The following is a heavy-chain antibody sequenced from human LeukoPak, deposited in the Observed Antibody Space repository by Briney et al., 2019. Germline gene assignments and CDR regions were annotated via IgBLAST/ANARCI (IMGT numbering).Heavy chain of an antibody. CDR1: GFSFSNYW. D-gene: IGHD6-19*01. J-gene: IGHJ4*02. CDR3: AKDPRAGSGWGSFDY. Sequence: GGSLRLSCVASGFSFSNYWMYWGRQAPGKGLVWVSRINSDGSYTDYADSAKGRFSISRDNSKNTLWLQMNSLKDEDTAVYYCAKDPRAGSGWGSFDYWGQGTLVTVSS. V-gene: IGHV3-74*01. CDR2: INSDGSYT.